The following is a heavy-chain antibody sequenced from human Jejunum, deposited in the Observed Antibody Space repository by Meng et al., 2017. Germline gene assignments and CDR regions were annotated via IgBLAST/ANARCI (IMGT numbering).Heavy chain of an antibody. CDR2: IAPKTDGEKT. J-gene: IGHJ4*02. CDR1: GFTFSGSA. CDR3: TTSGLSH. V-gene: IGHV3-15*04. Sequence: GESLKISCSASGFTFSGSAMSWLRQAPGKGLEWLVHIAPKTDGEKTGYAAPVKGRFTISRDDSKNTLFLQLSILKTDDTAVYYCTTSGLSHWGQGTLVTVSS. D-gene: IGHD2/OR15-2a*01.